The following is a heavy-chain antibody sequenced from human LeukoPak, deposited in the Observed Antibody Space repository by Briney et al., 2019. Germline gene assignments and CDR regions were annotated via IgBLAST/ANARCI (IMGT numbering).Heavy chain of an antibody. Sequence: TGGSLRLSCAASGFTFSSHWMSWVRQAPGKGLEWVANIKQDGSEIYYVDSVKGRFAISRDNSKNTLYLQMNSLRAEDTAVYYCARDRYQYSSGWYYFDYWGQGTLVTVSS. J-gene: IGHJ4*02. CDR2: IKQDGSEI. V-gene: IGHV3-7*01. CDR1: GFTFSSHW. CDR3: ARDRYQYSSGWYYFDY. D-gene: IGHD6-19*01.